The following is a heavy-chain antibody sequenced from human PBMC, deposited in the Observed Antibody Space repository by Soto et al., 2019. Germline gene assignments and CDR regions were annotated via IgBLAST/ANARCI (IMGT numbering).Heavy chain of an antibody. J-gene: IGHJ5*02. V-gene: IGHV3-23*01. CDR3: AKVRAAAGIQRWFDP. Sequence: EVQLLESGGGLVQPGGSLRLSCAASGFTFSSYAMSWVRQAPGKGLEWVSAISGSGGSTYYADSVKGRFTISRDNSKNTLYMQMNSLRAEDTAVYYCAKVRAAAGIQRWFDPWGQGTLVTVSS. CDR1: GFTFSSYA. D-gene: IGHD6-13*01. CDR2: ISGSGGST.